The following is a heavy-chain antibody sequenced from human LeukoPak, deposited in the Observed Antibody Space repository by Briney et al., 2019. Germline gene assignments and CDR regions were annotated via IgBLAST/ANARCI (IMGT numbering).Heavy chain of an antibody. V-gene: IGHV4-39*01. J-gene: IGHJ4*02. CDR3: ASQPYYDSSGYYFY. CDR1: GGSISSTSYN. Sequence: SETLSLTCTVSGGSISSTSYNWGWIRQPPRTGLEWIGSIYYSGSTFYNPYLKSRVTISINTSKSQFSLKLSSVTAADTAVYYCASQPYYDSSGYYFYWGQGTLVTVSS. D-gene: IGHD3-22*01. CDR2: IYYSGST.